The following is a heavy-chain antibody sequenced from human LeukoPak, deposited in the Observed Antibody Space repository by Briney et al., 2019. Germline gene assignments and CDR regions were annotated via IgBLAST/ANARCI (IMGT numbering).Heavy chain of an antibody. V-gene: IGHV3-23*01. Sequence: GGSLRLSCAASGFTFSSYAMSWVRQAPGKGLEWVSAISGSGGSTYYADSMKGRFTISRDNSKNTLYLQMNSLRAEDTAVYYCAKETPAAPYYYYGMDVWGQGTTVTVSS. D-gene: IGHD2-2*01. CDR3: AKETPAAPYYYYGMDV. CDR1: GFTFSSYA. J-gene: IGHJ6*02. CDR2: ISGSGGST.